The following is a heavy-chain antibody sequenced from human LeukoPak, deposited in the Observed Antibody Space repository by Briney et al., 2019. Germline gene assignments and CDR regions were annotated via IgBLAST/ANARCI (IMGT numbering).Heavy chain of an antibody. CDR3: SRSHDYGGLYFYYYMDV. CDR2: LDSSGST. CDR1: GGSISSRSDY. Sequence: SETLSPTCTVSGGSISSRSDYWGWIRQTPGKGLEWIGNLDSSGSTYYNPSLKSRVTISVGTSKNQFSLNLRSVTAADTAIYFCSRSHDYGGLYFYYYMDVWGKGTTVTVSS. D-gene: IGHD4-23*01. V-gene: IGHV4-39*01. J-gene: IGHJ6*03.